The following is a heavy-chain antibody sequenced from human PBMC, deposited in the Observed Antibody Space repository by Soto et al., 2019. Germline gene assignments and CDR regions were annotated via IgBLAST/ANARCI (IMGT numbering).Heavy chain of an antibody. J-gene: IGHJ4*02. D-gene: IGHD3-3*02. CDR2: FLASGGNT. CDR1: GYSFFSYY. CDR3: ARGGATIFGVIDS. V-gene: IGHV1-46*01. Sequence: ASVKVSCKASGYSFFSYYIHWVRQAPGQGLEWMGRFLASGGNTDYAQRFRGRVSMTRDTSTTNTVSLELTSLTSADPAVYYCARGGATIFGVIDSWGQGTRGTVSS.